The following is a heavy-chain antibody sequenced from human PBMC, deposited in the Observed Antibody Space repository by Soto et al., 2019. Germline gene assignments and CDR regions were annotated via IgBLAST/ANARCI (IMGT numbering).Heavy chain of an antibody. CDR2: ISATGGST. V-gene: IGHV3-23*01. CDR3: ARSLDVFLWLGELLSLGFDS. CDR1: GFTFDNYA. J-gene: IGHJ4*02. D-gene: IGHD3-10*01. Sequence: RRLSCAASGFTFDNYAMNWVRQAPGKGLEWVSGISATGGSTYYEASVRGRFGISRDNSKNTLDLQMNSLRAEDTAVYYCARSLDVFLWLGELLSLGFDSWGQGTLVTVSS.